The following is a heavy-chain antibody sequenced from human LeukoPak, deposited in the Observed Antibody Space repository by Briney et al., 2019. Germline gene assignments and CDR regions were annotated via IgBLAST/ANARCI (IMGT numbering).Heavy chain of an antibody. D-gene: IGHD3-22*01. Sequence: SETLSLTCAVYGGSFSGYYWSWIRQPPGKGLEWIGEINHGGSTNYNPSLKSRVTISVDTSKDQFSLKLSSVTAADTAVYYCARGALGYYYDSSGYYSDYWGQGTLVTVSS. V-gene: IGHV4-34*01. CDR1: GGSFSGYY. CDR3: ARGALGYYYDSSGYYSDY. CDR2: INHGGST. J-gene: IGHJ4*02.